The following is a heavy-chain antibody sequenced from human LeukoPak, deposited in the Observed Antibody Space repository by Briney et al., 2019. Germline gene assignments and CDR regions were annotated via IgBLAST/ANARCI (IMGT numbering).Heavy chain of an antibody. CDR2: IYYSGST. Sequence: SETLSLTCTVSGGSISSYYWSWIRQPPGKGLEWIGYIYYSGSTNYNPSLKSRVTMSVDTSKNQFSLKLSSVTAADTAVYYCARGGAAFVSTSIYYYYYYMDVWGKGTTVTVSS. V-gene: IGHV4-59*12. D-gene: IGHD2-2*01. J-gene: IGHJ6*03. CDR1: GGSISSYY. CDR3: ARGGAAFVSTSIYYYYYYMDV.